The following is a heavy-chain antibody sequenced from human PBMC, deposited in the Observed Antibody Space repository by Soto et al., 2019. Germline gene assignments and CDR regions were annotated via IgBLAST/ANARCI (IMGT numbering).Heavy chain of an antibody. D-gene: IGHD2-21*01. V-gene: IGHV3-30*03. CDR2: IYSDGNHQ. J-gene: IGHJ4*02. Sequence: QVQLVESGGGVVQPGSSLRLSCEASGFTFSMYGMHWVRQAPGKGLEWVGVIYSDGNHQYYGDSVKGRFTISRDNSNKMVYLQMTGLRLDYSALYYCARDRRVIPDADMDYWGQGVLVTVSS. CDR3: ARDRRVIPDADMDY. CDR1: GFTFSMYG.